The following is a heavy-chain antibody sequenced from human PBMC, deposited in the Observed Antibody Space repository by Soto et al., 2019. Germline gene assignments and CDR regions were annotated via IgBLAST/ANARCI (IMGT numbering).Heavy chain of an antibody. V-gene: IGHV1-2*04. CDR1: GYTFTGYY. J-gene: IGHJ5*02. Sequence: ASVKVSCKASGYTFTGYYMHWVRQAPGQGLEWMGWINPNSGGTNYAQKFQGWVTMTRDTSISTAYMELSRLRSDDTAVYYCARDSYISGRGTNWFVPWGQGTLVTVS. CDR2: INPNSGGT. CDR3: ARDSYISGRGTNWFVP. D-gene: IGHD6-19*01.